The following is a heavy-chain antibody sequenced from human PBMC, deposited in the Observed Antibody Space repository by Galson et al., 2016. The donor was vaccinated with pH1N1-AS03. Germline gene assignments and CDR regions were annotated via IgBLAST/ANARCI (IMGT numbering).Heavy chain of an antibody. D-gene: IGHD2-15*01. CDR2: MNPDSGNT. V-gene: IGHV1-8*03. CDR3: ARGVVDCSGPACSGTLRFDP. Sequence: SVKVSCKASGYTFTTYDINWVRQAPGQGLEWMGWMNPDSGNTGYAPSFQGRVTITRDTSISTAYMELSSLRSEDTAGYYWARGVVDCSGPACSGTLRFDPWGQGTLVTVSS. CDR1: GYTFTTYD. J-gene: IGHJ5*02.